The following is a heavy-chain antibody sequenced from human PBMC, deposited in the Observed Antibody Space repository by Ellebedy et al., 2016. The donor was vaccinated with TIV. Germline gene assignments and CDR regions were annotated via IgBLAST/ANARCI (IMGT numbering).Heavy chain of an antibody. Sequence: AASVKVSCKASGYVFTDYHIHWVRQAPGQGLEWMGWINPNSGGTNNAQTFQGRVTMTRDTSISTVYMELSRLRPDDTAIYFFARERITMVAGYFGMDVWGQGTTVTVSS. V-gene: IGHV1-2*02. CDR1: GYVFTDYH. J-gene: IGHJ6*02. CDR3: ARERITMVAGYFGMDV. D-gene: IGHD3-10*01. CDR2: INPNSGGT.